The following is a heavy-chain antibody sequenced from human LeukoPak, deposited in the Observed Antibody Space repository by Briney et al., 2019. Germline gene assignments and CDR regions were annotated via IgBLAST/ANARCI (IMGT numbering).Heavy chain of an antibody. V-gene: IGHV3-74*01. J-gene: IGHJ4*02. CDR1: GFTFGDYA. D-gene: IGHD4-23*01. CDR3: ARARYGGNYYFDY. CDR2: INSDGSST. Sequence: GGSLRLSCTASGFTFGDYALSWVRQAPGKGLEWVSRINSDGSSTSYADSVKGRFTISRDNAKNTLYLQMNSLRAEDTAVYYCARARYGGNYYFDYWGQGTLVTVSS.